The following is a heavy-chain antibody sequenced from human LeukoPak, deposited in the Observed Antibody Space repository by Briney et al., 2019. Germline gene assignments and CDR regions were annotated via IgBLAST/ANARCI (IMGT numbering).Heavy chain of an antibody. Sequence: PGGSLRLSCAASGFTFSSYAMSWVRQAPGKGLEWVSVVSGSGGSTYYADSVKGRFTISRDNSKNTLYLQMSSLRAEDTAVYYCARDCSSSNCYVDYWGQGTLVTVSS. J-gene: IGHJ4*02. CDR2: VSGSGGST. CDR3: ARDCSSSNCYVDY. V-gene: IGHV3-23*01. CDR1: GFTFSSYA. D-gene: IGHD2-2*01.